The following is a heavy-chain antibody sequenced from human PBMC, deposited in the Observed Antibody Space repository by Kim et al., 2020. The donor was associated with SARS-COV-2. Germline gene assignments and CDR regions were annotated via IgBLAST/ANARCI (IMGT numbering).Heavy chain of an antibody. Sequence: SETLSLTCAVYGGSFSGYYWSWIRQPPGKGLEWIGEINHSGSTNYNPSLKSRVTISVDTSKNQFSLKLSSVTAADTAVYYCARGGRGSDGKGLGFSHDYYGMDVWGQGTTVTVSS. CDR1: GGSFSGYY. V-gene: IGHV4-34*01. J-gene: IGHJ6*02. CDR3: ARGGRGSDGKGLGFSHDYYGMDV. CDR2: INHSGST. D-gene: IGHD5-18*01.